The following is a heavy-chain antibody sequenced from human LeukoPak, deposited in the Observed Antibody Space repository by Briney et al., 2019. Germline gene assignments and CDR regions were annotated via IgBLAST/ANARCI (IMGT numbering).Heavy chain of an antibody. V-gene: IGHV7-4-1*02. CDR1: GYTFTRYG. J-gene: IGHJ4*02. Sequence: ASVKVSCKTSGYTFTRYGMSWVRQAPGQGLEWMGWINTDTRNPTYAQGFTGRFVFSLDTSISTAYLQVSSLEAEDIAVYYCARKVLGYNYADFWGQGTLVTVSS. D-gene: IGHD5-18*01. CDR2: INTDTRNP. CDR3: ARKVLGYNYADF.